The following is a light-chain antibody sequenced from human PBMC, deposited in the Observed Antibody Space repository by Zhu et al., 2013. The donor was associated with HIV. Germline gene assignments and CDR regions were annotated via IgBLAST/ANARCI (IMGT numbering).Light chain of an antibody. J-gene: IGKJ2*01. CDR2: GAS. CDR3: QQYGISPYT. Sequence: EIALTQSPATLSVSPGERATLSCRASQSVSSNFLAWYQQKPGQAPRLLIYGASSRATGIPDRFSGSGSGTDFTLTISRLEPEDFAVYYCQQYGISPYTFGQGTKLEIK. V-gene: IGKV3-20*01. CDR1: QSVSSNF.